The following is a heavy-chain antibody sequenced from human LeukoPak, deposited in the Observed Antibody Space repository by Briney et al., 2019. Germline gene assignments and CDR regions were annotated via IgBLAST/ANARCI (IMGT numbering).Heavy chain of an antibody. CDR2: ISSSGSTI. CDR3: ARGINSSSAFDI. CDR1: GFTFSSYE. V-gene: IGHV3-48*03. J-gene: IGHJ3*02. Sequence: GGSLRLSCAASGFTFSSYEMNWVRQAPGKGLEWVSYISSSGSTIYYADSVKGRFTISRDNAKNSLYLQMNSLRAEDTAVYYCARGINSSSAFDIWGQGTMVTVSS. D-gene: IGHD5-18*01.